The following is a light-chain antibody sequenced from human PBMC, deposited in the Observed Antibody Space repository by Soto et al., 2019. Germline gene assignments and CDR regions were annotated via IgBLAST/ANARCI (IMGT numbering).Light chain of an antibody. CDR2: LNSDGSH. Sequence: QSVLTQSPSASASLGASVKLTCTLSSGHSSYAIAWHQQQPEKGPRYLMKLNSDGSHNKGDGIPDRFSGSSSGAERYLTISSLQSEDEADYYCQTWGTGIVVFGGGTKVTVL. CDR3: QTWGTGIVV. J-gene: IGLJ2*01. V-gene: IGLV4-69*01. CDR1: SGHSSYA.